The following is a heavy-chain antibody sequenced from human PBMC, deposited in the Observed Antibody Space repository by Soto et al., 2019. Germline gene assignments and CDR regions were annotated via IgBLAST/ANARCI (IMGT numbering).Heavy chain of an antibody. CDR2: IYYSGST. V-gene: IGHV4-34*01. J-gene: IGHJ4*02. D-gene: IGHD3-9*01. CDR1: GGSFSGYY. CDR3: ARGGSYGSYYDILTGYSLYYFDY. Sequence: PSETLSLTCAVYGGSFSGYYWSWIRQPPGKGLEWIGSIYYSGSTYYNPSLKSRVTISVDTSKNQFSLKLSSVTAADTAVYYCARGGSYGSYYDILTGYSLYYFDYWGQGTLVTVS.